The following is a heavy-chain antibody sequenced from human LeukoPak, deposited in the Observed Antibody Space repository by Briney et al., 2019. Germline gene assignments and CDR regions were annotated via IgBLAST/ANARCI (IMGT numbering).Heavy chain of an antibody. CDR3: ASSNGIVGATEDWFDP. CDR1: GFTFSSYA. D-gene: IGHD1-26*01. CDR2: ISYDGSNK. V-gene: IGHV3-30-3*01. Sequence: GGSLRLSCAASGFTFSSYAMHWVRQAPGKGLEWVAVISYDGSNKYYADSVKGRFTISRDNSKNTLYLQMNSLRAEDTAVYYCASSNGIVGATEDWFDPWGQGTLVTVSS. J-gene: IGHJ5*02.